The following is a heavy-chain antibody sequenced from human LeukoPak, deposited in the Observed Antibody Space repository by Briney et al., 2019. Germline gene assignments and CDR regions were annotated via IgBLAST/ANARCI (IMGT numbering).Heavy chain of an antibody. CDR1: GYTFIGYY. CDR2: INPNSGGT. D-gene: IGHD3-22*01. Sequence: GASVKVSCKASGYTFIGYYMHWVRQAPGQGLEWMGWINPNSGGTNYAQRFQGRVTMTRDTSISTAYMELSRLRSDDTAVYYCARDRYYDSSGFPDYWGQGTLVTVSS. J-gene: IGHJ4*02. CDR3: ARDRYYDSSGFPDY. V-gene: IGHV1-2*02.